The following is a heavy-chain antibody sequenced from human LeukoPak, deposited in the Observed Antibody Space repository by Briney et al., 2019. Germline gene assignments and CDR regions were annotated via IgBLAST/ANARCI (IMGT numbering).Heavy chain of an antibody. Sequence: ASVKASCKASGYTFTDCYIHWVRQAPGQGLEWMGIINPSGGSTSYAQKFQGRVTMTRDTSTSTVYMELSSLRSEDTAVYYCARGSVVVAATLSFDPWGQGTLVTVSS. D-gene: IGHD2-15*01. V-gene: IGHV1-46*01. J-gene: IGHJ5*02. CDR1: GYTFTDCY. CDR3: ARGSVVVAATLSFDP. CDR2: INPSGGST.